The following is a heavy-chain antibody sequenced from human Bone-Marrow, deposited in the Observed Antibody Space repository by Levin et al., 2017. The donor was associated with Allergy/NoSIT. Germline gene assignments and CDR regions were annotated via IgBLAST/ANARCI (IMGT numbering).Heavy chain of an antibody. D-gene: IGHD1-1*01. J-gene: IGHJ4*02. CDR2: IKSKTDGGTT. Sequence: PGGSLRLSCEGSGFTFTNAWMTWVRQVPGKGLEWVGRIKSKTDGGTTQYAAPVKGRFTISRDDSQRTLFLQMSSLKAEDTAVYFCCTEDDQGDFDSWGQGTLVSVSS. CDR1: GFTFTNAW. CDR3: CTEDDQGDFDS. V-gene: IGHV3-15*07.